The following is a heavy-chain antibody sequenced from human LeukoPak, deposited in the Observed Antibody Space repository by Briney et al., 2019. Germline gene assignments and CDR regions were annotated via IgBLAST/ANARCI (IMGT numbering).Heavy chain of an antibody. V-gene: IGHV4-39*01. Sequence: SETLSLTCTVSGGSISSSSYYWGWIRQPPGKGPEWIGSIYYSGSTYYNPSLKSRVTISVDTSKNQFSLKLSSVTAADTAVYYCARRDGFREFWGQGTLVTVSS. CDR3: ARRDGFREF. J-gene: IGHJ4*02. CDR2: IYYSGST. CDR1: GGSISSSSYY. D-gene: IGHD3-10*01.